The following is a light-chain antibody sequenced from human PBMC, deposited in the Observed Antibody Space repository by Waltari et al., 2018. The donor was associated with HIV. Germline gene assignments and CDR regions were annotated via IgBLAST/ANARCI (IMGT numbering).Light chain of an antibody. CDR3: QQYRT. V-gene: IGKV3-20*01. J-gene: IGKJ1*01. CDR2: GAS. CDR1: QSVSSSY. Sequence: EIVLTQSPGTLSLSPGERATLSCRASQSVSSSYLAWYQQKPGLAPRLLIYGASSRATGRPDRVSGSGSGTDFTLTISRLEPEDFAVYYCQQYRTFGQGTKVEIK.